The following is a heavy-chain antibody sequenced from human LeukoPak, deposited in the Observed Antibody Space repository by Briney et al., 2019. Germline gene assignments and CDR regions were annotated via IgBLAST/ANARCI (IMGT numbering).Heavy chain of an antibody. D-gene: IGHD4-11*01. CDR1: GGSFSGYY. J-gene: IGHJ4*02. V-gene: IGHV4-34*01. CDR2: INHSGST. CDR3: ARVGTTVTTMYYFDY. Sequence: PSETLSLTCAVYGGSFSGYYWSWIRQPPGKGLEWIGEINHSGSTNYNPSLKSRVTISVDTSKKQFSLKLSSVTAADTAVYYCARVGTTVTTMYYFDYWGEGTLVTVSS.